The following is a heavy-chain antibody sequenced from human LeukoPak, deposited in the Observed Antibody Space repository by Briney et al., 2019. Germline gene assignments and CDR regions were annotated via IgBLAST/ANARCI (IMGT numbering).Heavy chain of an antibody. Sequence: GRSLRLSCAASGFTFSGYAMHWVRQAPGKGLEWVAVIWYDGSNKYYADSVKGRFTISRDNSKNTLYLQMNSLRAEDTAVYYCARAHGYSYGYIDYWGQGTLVTVSS. D-gene: IGHD5-18*01. V-gene: IGHV3-33*01. CDR3: ARAHGYSYGYIDY. J-gene: IGHJ4*02. CDR1: GFTFSGYA. CDR2: IWYDGSNK.